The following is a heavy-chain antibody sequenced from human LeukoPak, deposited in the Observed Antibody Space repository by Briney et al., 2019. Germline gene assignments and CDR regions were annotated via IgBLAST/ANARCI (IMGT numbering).Heavy chain of an antibody. CDR2: IYSGGAT. CDR1: GFTFSSYS. J-gene: IGHJ4*02. CDR3: ARDRSRGRFLEWLLSY. Sequence: GGSLRLSCAASGFTFSSYSMNWVRQAPGKGLEWASVIYSGGATYYADSVKGRFTISRDNSKNTLYLQMNSLRAEDTAVYYCARDRSRGRFLEWLLSYWGQGTLVTVSS. V-gene: IGHV3-66*02. D-gene: IGHD3-3*01.